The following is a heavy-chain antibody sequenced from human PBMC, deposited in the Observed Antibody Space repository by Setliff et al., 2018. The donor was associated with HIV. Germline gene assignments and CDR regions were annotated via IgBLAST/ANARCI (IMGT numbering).Heavy chain of an antibody. CDR3: AKELGFWSGYSGPPLAY. J-gene: IGHJ4*02. Sequence: PGGSLRLSCVASGFTFSTYAINWVRLAPGKGLEWVSSISGSGYPYYADSVKGRFTISRDNSKNTLYLQMNSLRAEDTAVYYCAKELGFWSGYSGPPLAYWGQGTLVTVSS. CDR2: ISGSGYP. CDR1: GFTFSTYA. V-gene: IGHV3-23*01. D-gene: IGHD3-3*01.